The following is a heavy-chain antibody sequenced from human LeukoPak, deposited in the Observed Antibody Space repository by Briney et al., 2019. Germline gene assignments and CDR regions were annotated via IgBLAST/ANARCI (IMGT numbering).Heavy chain of an antibody. CDR3: AREGDSTSSFYYHYYMGV. D-gene: IGHD6-6*01. V-gene: IGHV4-61*02. CDR2: IFASGTI. CDR1: GDYMTSDNYY. Sequence: SETLSLTCTVSGDYMTSDNYYWSWLRQPAGKGLEWIGRIFASGTISYNPSLKSRVTISVDTSKNQFSLSLSSVTAADTATYYCAREGDSTSSFYYHYYMGVWGKGTTVAVSS. J-gene: IGHJ6*03.